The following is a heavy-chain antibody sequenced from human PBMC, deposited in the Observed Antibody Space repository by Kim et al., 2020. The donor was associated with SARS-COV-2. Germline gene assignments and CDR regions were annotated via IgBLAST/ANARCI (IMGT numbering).Heavy chain of an antibody. Sequence: GGSLRLSCAASGFTFSSYEMNWVRQAPGKGLEWVSYISSSGSTIYYADSVKGRFTISRDNAKNSLYLQMNSLRAEDTAVYYCARDGILEWLSPIDYWGQGTLVTVSS. CDR2: ISSSGSTI. D-gene: IGHD3-3*01. V-gene: IGHV3-48*03. CDR3: ARDGILEWLSPIDY. CDR1: GFTFSSYE. J-gene: IGHJ4*02.